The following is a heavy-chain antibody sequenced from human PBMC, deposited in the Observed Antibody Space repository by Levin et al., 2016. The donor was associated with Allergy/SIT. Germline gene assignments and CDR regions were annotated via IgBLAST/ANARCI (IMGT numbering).Heavy chain of an antibody. J-gene: IGHJ5*02. V-gene: IGHV5-51*01. CDR2: IYPGDSDT. CDR3: ARLRMDPQYNWFDP. Sequence: VRQMPGKGLEWMGIIYPGDSDTRYSPSFQGQVTISADKSISTAYLQWSSLKASDTAMYYCARLRMDPQYNWFDPWGQGTLVTVSS. D-gene: IGHD3/OR15-3a*01.